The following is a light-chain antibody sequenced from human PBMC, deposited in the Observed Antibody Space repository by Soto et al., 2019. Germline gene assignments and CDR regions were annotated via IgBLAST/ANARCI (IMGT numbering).Light chain of an antibody. J-gene: IGKJ2*01. CDR2: WES. V-gene: IGKV4-1*01. Sequence: DIVMTQSPDSLAVSLGERASINCKSIQNVLYSSKNRNYLAWYQQKPGQPPKLLIYWESSRESGVPDRFSGSGSGTDFTLTISSLQAEDVALYYCQQYYSFPYTFGQGTKLEIK. CDR1: QNVLYSSKNRNY. CDR3: QQYYSFPYT.